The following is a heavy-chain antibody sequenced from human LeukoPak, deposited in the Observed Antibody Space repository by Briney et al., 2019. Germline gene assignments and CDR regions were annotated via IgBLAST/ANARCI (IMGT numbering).Heavy chain of an antibody. Sequence: GGSLRLSCAASGFTFSSYGMSWVRQAPGKGLEWVSAISGSGGSTYYADSVKGRFTISRDNAKNSLYLQMNSLRAEDTAFYYCARNNWNYDFQLDYWGQGTLVTVSS. V-gene: IGHV3-23*01. CDR1: GFTFSSYG. J-gene: IGHJ4*02. CDR2: ISGSGGST. CDR3: ARNNWNYDFQLDY. D-gene: IGHD1-7*01.